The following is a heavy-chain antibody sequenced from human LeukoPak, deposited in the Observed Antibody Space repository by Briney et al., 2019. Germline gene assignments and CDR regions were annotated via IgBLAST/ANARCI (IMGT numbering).Heavy chain of an antibody. V-gene: IGHV1-18*01. D-gene: IGHD1-7*01. CDR2: ISAYNGNT. J-gene: IGHJ4*02. Sequence: ASVTVSCKASGYTFTSYGISWVRQAPGQGLEWMGWISAYNGNTNYAQKLQGRVTMTTDTSTSTAYMELRSLRSDDTAVYYCARDHDWNYVSSKYFDYWGQGTLVTVSS. CDR3: ARDHDWNYVSSKYFDY. CDR1: GYTFTSYG.